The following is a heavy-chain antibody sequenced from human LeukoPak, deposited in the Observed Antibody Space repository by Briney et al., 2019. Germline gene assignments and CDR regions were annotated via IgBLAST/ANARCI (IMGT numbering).Heavy chain of an antibody. CDR1: DYTFTNFG. CDR3: ARDKWELLFGLDY. V-gene: IGHV1-18*01. CDR2: TSADSGNT. D-gene: IGHD1-26*01. Sequence: ASVKVSCKASDYTFTNFGISWVRQAPGQGLEWMGWTSADSGNTNYAQKVQDRVTMTTDTSTNTAYMELRSLRSDDTAVYYCARDKWELLFGLDYWGQGTLVTVSS. J-gene: IGHJ4*02.